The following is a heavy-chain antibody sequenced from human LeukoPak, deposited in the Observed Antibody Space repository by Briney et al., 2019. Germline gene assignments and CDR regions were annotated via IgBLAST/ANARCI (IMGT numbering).Heavy chain of an antibody. CDR2: INHSGST. Sequence: PSETLSLTCAVYGGSFSGCYWSWIRQPPGKGLEWIGEINHSGSTNYNPSLKSRVTISVDTSKNQFSLKLSSVTAADTAVYYCARTRLRSSTSCCRWFDPWGQGTLVTVSS. D-gene: IGHD2-2*01. V-gene: IGHV4-34*01. CDR3: ARTRLRSSTSCCRWFDP. J-gene: IGHJ5*02. CDR1: GGSFSGCY.